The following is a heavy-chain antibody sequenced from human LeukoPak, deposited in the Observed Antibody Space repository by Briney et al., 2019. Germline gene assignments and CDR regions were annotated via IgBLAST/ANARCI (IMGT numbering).Heavy chain of an antibody. CDR3: ARREYSGYEGSRFDS. D-gene: IGHD5-12*01. J-gene: IGHJ5*01. CDR1: GYSFTSYW. V-gene: IGHV5-51*01. CDR2: IYPGDSDT. Sequence: GESLKISCKGSGYSFTSYWIGWVRQMPGKGLEWMGIIYPGDSDTKYSPSFEGQVTISADKSISTLYLQWDSLKASDSGIYYCARREYSGYEGSRFDSWGQGTLVTVS.